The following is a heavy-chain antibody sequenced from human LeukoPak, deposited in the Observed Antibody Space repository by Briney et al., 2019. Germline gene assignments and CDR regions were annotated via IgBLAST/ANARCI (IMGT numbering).Heavy chain of an antibody. Sequence: GGSLRLSCAASGFTFSSYAMSWVRQAPGKGLEWVSTISGGGGSTYYADSVKGRFTISRDNSKNTLYLQMNSLRAEDTAVYYCAKEGYSSSQCYFDYRGQGTLVTVSS. CDR1: GFTFSSYA. J-gene: IGHJ4*02. D-gene: IGHD6-13*01. CDR3: AKEGYSSSQCYFDY. V-gene: IGHV3-23*01. CDR2: ISGGGGST.